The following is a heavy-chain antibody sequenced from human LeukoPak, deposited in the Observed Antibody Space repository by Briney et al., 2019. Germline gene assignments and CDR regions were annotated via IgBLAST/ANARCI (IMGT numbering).Heavy chain of an antibody. CDR1: GFPFRSFS. Sequence: KSGGSLRLSCVASGFPFRSFSMSWVRQAPGKGLEWVSSISSSSTYIYYADSVKGRFTISRDNAKNSLYLQMNSLRVEDTAVYYCARAEGSGSSFDYWGQGTLVTVSS. D-gene: IGHD3-10*01. V-gene: IGHV3-21*01. J-gene: IGHJ4*02. CDR2: ISSSSTYI. CDR3: ARAEGSGSSFDY.